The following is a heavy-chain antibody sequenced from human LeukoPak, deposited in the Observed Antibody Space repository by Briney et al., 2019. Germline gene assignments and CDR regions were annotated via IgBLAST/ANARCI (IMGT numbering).Heavy chain of an antibody. Sequence: GGSLRLSCAASGFTFSSYAMSSVRQAPGKGLEWVSAISGSGGSTYYADSVKGRFTISRDNSKNTLYLQMNSLRAEDTAVYYCAKDIVGEYYYYYGMDVWGQGTTVTVSS. J-gene: IGHJ6*02. CDR1: GFTFSSYA. V-gene: IGHV3-23*01. CDR3: AKDIVGEYYYYYGMDV. CDR2: ISGSGGST. D-gene: IGHD2-15*01.